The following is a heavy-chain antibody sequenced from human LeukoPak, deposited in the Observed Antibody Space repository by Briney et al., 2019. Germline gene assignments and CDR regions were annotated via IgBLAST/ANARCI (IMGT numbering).Heavy chain of an antibody. Sequence: SVKVSCKASGGTFSSYAISWVRQAPGQGLEWMGGIIPIFGTANYAQKFQGRVTITADESTSTAYMELSSLRSEDTAVYYCAREFRYCSSTSCYAGISYYFDYWGQGTLVTVSS. CDR3: AREFRYCSSTSCYAGISYYFDY. CDR2: IIPIFGTA. J-gene: IGHJ4*02. V-gene: IGHV1-69*13. CDR1: GGTFSSYA. D-gene: IGHD2-2*01.